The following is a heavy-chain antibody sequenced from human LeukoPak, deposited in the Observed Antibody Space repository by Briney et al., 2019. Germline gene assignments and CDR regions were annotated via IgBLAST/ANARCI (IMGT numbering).Heavy chain of an antibody. V-gene: IGHV3-30*18. CDR1: GFTFSSYG. Sequence: PGRSLRLSCAASGFTFSSYGMHWVRQAPGKGLEWVAVISYDGSNKYYADSVKGRFTISRDNSKNTLYLQMNGLRAEDTAVYYCAKSRGYYYDSSGPLDVWGQGTTVTVSS. D-gene: IGHD3-22*01. J-gene: IGHJ6*02. CDR2: ISYDGSNK. CDR3: AKSRGYYYDSSGPLDV.